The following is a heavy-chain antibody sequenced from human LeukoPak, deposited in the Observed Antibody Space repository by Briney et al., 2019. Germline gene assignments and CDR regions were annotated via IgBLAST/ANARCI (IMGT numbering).Heavy chain of an antibody. Sequence: ASVKVSCKASGYTFTSYDLNWVRQATGQGLEWMGWMNPDSGNTGYAQKFQGRVTMTRNTSINTAYMELSSLRSEDTAVYYCARGNYDFWSGYQYDWFDPWGQGTLVTVSS. CDR1: GYTFTSYD. D-gene: IGHD3-3*01. CDR2: MNPDSGNT. CDR3: ARGNYDFWSGYQYDWFDP. J-gene: IGHJ5*02. V-gene: IGHV1-8*01.